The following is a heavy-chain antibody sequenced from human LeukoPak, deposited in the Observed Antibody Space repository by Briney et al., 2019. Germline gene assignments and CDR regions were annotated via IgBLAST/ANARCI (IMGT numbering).Heavy chain of an antibody. Sequence: GESLKISCKGSGYSFTSYWIGWVRQMPGKGLEWMGIIYPGDSDTRYSPSFQGQVTISADKSISTACLQWSSLKASDTAMYYCARQGVYYYDSSGPFDYWGQGTLVTVSS. D-gene: IGHD3-22*01. CDR2: IYPGDSDT. J-gene: IGHJ4*02. CDR1: GYSFTSYW. V-gene: IGHV5-51*01. CDR3: ARQGVYYYDSSGPFDY.